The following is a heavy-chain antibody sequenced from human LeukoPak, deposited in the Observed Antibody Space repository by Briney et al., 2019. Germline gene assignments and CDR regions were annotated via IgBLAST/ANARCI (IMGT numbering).Heavy chain of an antibody. J-gene: IGHJ4*02. CDR1: GYTFTSYD. CDR2: ISAYNGNT. Sequence: ASVKVSCKASGYTFTSYDISWVRQAPGQGLEWMGWISAYNGNTNYAQKLQGRVTMTTDTSTSTAYMELRSLRSDDTAVYYCARGRGMHYDSSGRPLDYWGQGTLVTVSS. V-gene: IGHV1-18*01. CDR3: ARGRGMHYDSSGRPLDY. D-gene: IGHD3-22*01.